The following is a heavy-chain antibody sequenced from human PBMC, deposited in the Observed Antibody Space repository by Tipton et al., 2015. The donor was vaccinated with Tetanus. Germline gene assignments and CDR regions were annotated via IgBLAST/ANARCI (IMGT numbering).Heavy chain of an antibody. CDR3: ARHLYGYWFDP. CDR2: ISYSGTT. V-gene: IGHV4-30-4*01. Sequence: LRLSCTVSGGSFSSAEDKWSWIRQPPGKGLEWIGYISYSGTTDYNPSLKSRVTMSADTSKNQFSLKLTSLTVADTAVYYCARHLYGYWFDPWGQGALVTVSS. D-gene: IGHD2/OR15-2a*01. CDR1: GGSFSSAEDK. J-gene: IGHJ5*02.